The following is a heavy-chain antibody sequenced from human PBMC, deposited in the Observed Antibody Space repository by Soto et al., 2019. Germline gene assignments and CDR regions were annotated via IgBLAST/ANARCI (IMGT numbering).Heavy chain of an antibody. CDR3: ARVIIYGILDY. V-gene: IGHV4-34*01. J-gene: IGHJ4*02. CDR2: INHGGST. CDR1: GGSFSGYY. Sequence: SETLSLTCAVYGGSFSGYYWSWIRQPPGKGLEWIGEINHGGSTNCNPSLKSRVTISVDTSKNQFSLKLSSVTAADTAVYYCARVIIYGILDYWGQGTLVTVSS. D-gene: IGHD4-17*01.